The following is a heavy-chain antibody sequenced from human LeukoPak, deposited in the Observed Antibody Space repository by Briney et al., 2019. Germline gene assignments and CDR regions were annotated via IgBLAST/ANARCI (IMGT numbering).Heavy chain of an antibody. D-gene: IGHD6-19*01. V-gene: IGHV1-46*01. CDR3: ASPFYGSGWYKGGYYYYGMDV. CDR1: GYTFTSYY. J-gene: IGHJ6*02. CDR2: INPSGGST. Sequence: ASVKVSCKASGYTFTSYYMHWVRQAPGQRLEWMGIINPSGGSTSYAQKFQGRVTMTRDTSTSTVYMELSSLRSEDTAVYYCASPFYGSGWYKGGYYYYGMDVWGQGTTVTVSS.